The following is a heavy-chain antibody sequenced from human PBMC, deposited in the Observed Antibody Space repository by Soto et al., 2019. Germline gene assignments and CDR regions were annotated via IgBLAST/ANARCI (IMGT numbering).Heavy chain of an antibody. V-gene: IGHV4-61*01. CDR3: SRDQGLGAGYFAL. D-gene: IGHD7-27*01. Sequence: QVQLQESGPGQVKPSETLFLTCTVSGGSVSSGTYYWSWIRQPAGKGLEWMGYIYRGSPNYNPSLESRVTISVDTSRTQFSLMLSSMTAAETAVYYCSRDQGLGAGYFALWGRGTLVTVSS. CDR1: GGSVSSGTYY. CDR2: IYRGSP. J-gene: IGHJ2*01.